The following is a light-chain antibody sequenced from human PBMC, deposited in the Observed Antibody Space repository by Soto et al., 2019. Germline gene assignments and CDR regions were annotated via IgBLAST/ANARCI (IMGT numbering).Light chain of an antibody. CDR1: SSDVGGYNY. CDR2: YVK. Sequence: QSALTQPASVSGSPGQSITLSCTGTSSDVGGYNYVSWYQQHPDKAPKLMIYYVKNRPSGVSDRFSGSKSGNTASLTISGLHAEDEADYYCCSYAGSGPVFGAGTKVTVL. CDR3: CSYAGSGPV. V-gene: IGLV2-23*02. J-gene: IGLJ1*01.